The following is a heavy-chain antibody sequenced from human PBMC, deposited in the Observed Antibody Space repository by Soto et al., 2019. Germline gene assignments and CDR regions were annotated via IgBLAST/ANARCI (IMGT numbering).Heavy chain of an antibody. J-gene: IGHJ6*02. Sequence: ASVKVSCKASGYTFTSYGISWVRQAPGQGLEWMGIINPSGGSTSYAQKFQGRVTMTRDTSTSTVYMELSSLRSEDTAVYYCARIHYYDSSGLGRYYYYGMDVWGQGTTVTVSS. CDR3: ARIHYYDSSGLGRYYYYGMDV. D-gene: IGHD3-22*01. V-gene: IGHV1-46*01. CDR2: INPSGGST. CDR1: GYTFTSYG.